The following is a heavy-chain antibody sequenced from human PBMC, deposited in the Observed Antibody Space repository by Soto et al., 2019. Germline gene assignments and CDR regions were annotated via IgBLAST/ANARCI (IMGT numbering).Heavy chain of an antibody. CDR1: GFTFSSYA. CDR3: ARVRSGSFYYYYGMDV. D-gene: IGHD1-26*01. Sequence: QVQLVESGGGVVQPGRSLRLSCAASGFTFSSYAMHWVRQAPGKGLEWVAVISYDGSNKYYADSVKGRFTISRDNSKNXLYLQMNSLRAEDTAVYYCARVRSGSFYYYYGMDVWGQGTTVTVSS. J-gene: IGHJ6*02. CDR2: ISYDGSNK. V-gene: IGHV3-30-3*01.